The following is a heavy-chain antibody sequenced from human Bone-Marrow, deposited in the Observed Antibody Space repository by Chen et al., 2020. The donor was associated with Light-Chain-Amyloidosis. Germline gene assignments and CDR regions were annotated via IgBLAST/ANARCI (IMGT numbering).Heavy chain of an antibody. CDR2: IYPDDSDA. V-gene: IGHV5-51*01. D-gene: IGHD5-12*01. CDR3: ARRRDGYNFDY. J-gene: IGHJ4*02. CDR1: GYTFPNYW. Sequence: EVQLAQSGPEVKKPGESLKISCKGSGYTFPNYWIGWVRQMPGKGLEWMGVIYPDDSDARYSPSFEGQVTISADKSITTAYLQWRSLKASDTAMYYCARRRDGYNFDYWGQGTLVTASS.